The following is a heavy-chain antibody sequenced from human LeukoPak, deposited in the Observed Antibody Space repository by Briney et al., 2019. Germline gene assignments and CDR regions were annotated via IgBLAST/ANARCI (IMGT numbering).Heavy chain of an antibody. J-gene: IGHJ4*02. CDR2: ISGSGGST. CDR1: GFTFSSYA. Sequence: GGSLRLSCAASGFTFSSYAMSWVRQAPGKGLEWVSAISGSGGSTYYADSVKGRFTISRDNSKNTLYLQMNSLRAEDTAVYYCAKGRRGSSYDAVDYWGREPWSPSPQ. D-gene: IGHD5-18*01. V-gene: IGHV3-23*01. CDR3: AKGRRGSSYDAVDY.